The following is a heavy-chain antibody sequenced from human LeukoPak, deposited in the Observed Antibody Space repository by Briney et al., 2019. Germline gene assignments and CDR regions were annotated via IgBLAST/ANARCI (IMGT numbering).Heavy chain of an antibody. D-gene: IGHD3-9*01. CDR2: ISSSSSAI. Sequence: GGSLRLSCAASGFTFSSYSMNWVRQAPGKGLEWVSYISSSSSAIYYGDSVKGRFTISRENAKNSLYLQMNRLSAEDTAVYYCARDYYDIWTGYYLDYWGQGTLVTVSS. CDR1: GFTFSSYS. J-gene: IGHJ4*02. CDR3: ARDYYDIWTGYYLDY. V-gene: IGHV3-48*01.